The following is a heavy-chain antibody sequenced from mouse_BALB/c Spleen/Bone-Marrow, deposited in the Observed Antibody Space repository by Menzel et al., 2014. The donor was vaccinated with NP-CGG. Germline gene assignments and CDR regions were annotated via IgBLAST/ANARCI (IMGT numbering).Heavy chain of an antibody. CDR3: ASRGDYSYAMDY. Sequence: QVQLQQSGAELVRPWSSVKISCKASGYTFSNYWMNWMKQRPGQGLEWIGQIYPGDGDTDYIGKFTGKATLTADKSSSTAYMQLSSLTSEDSAVYFCASRGDYSYAMDYWGQGTSVTVSS. CDR1: GYTFSNYW. J-gene: IGHJ4*01. V-gene: IGHV1-80*01. CDR2: IYPGDGDT. D-gene: IGHD1-1*01.